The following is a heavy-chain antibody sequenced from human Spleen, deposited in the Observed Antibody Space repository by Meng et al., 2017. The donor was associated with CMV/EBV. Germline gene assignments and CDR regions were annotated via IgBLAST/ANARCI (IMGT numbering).Heavy chain of an antibody. CDR2: ISYDGSNK. CDR1: TFSSYA. V-gene: IGHV3-30-3*01. CDR3: ARDRGRYNWNDGEYNWFDP. Sequence: TFSSYAMHWVRQAPGKGLEWVAVISYDGSNKYYADSVKGRFTISRDNSKNTLYLQMNSLRAEDTAVYYCARDRGRYNWNDGEYNWFDPWGQGTLVTVSS. J-gene: IGHJ5*02. D-gene: IGHD1-1*01.